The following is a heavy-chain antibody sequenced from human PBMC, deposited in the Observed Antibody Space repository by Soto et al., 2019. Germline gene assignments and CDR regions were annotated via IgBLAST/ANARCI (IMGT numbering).Heavy chain of an antibody. J-gene: IGHJ4*02. V-gene: IGHV4-59*08. D-gene: IGHD6-13*01. Sequence: QVQLQESGPGLVKPSETLSLTCTVSGGSISSCYWWWIRQPPGKGLEWLGYIYDSGSTNCNPSPKRRVTVSVHTSKDTFPLKLTSVTAADTGVYYCARLVIAAAGTFYFDYWGPGTLVTVSS. CDR3: ARLVIAAAGTFYFDY. CDR2: IYDSGST. CDR1: GGSISSCY.